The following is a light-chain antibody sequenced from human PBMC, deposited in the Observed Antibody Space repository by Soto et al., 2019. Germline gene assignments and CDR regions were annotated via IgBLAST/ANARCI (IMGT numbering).Light chain of an antibody. CDR3: QQYNNWLGT. J-gene: IGKJ1*01. Sequence: IVMTQSPATLSVSPGERATLSCRASQSVSSNLAWYQQKPGQAPRLLIYGGSTRATGIPARFSGSGSGTEFTLTISSLQSEDFAVYYCQQYNNWLGTFGQGTKVEIK. V-gene: IGKV3-15*01. CDR1: QSVSSN. CDR2: GGS.